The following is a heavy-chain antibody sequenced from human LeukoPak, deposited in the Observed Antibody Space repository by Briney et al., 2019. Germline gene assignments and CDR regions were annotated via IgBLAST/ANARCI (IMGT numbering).Heavy chain of an antibody. D-gene: IGHD6-19*01. J-gene: IGHJ5*02. CDR1: GHSMTTGSYY. CDR3: ARGQARLAWFDP. V-gene: IGHV4-38-2*02. CDR2: IYHSGST. Sequence: SETLSLTCTVSGHSMTTGSYYWSWIRKPAGKGLQWIGTIYHSGSTFYNPSLKSRVTISVDTSKNQFSLRLTSVIAADTAVYYCARGQARLAWFDPWGQGTLVTVSS.